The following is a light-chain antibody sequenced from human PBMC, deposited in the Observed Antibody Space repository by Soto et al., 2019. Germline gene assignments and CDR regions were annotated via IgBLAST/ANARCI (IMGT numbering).Light chain of an antibody. J-gene: IGKJ4*01. CDR2: GTS. Sequence: EIVLTQSPGTLSLSPGERATLSCRASQSVRSSYLAWYQQKPGQAPRLLIYGTSSRATGIPDRVIGSGSGTDFTLTISRLEPEDFAVYYCQKYGSSPLTFGGGTMVEIK. CDR3: QKYGSSPLT. V-gene: IGKV3-20*01. CDR1: QSVRSSY.